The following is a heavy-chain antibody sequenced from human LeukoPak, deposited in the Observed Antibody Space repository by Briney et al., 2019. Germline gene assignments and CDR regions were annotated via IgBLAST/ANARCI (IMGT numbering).Heavy chain of an antibody. CDR3: ARVASYGPFDY. V-gene: IGHV4-59*12. J-gene: IGHJ4*02. Sequence: PSETLSLTCTVSGGSISSYYWSWIRQPPGKGLEWIGYIYYSGSTYYNPSLKSRVTISVDTSKNQFSLKLSSVTAADTAVYYCARVASYGPFDYWGQGTLVTVSS. CDR2: IYYSGST. D-gene: IGHD5-18*01. CDR1: GGSISSYY.